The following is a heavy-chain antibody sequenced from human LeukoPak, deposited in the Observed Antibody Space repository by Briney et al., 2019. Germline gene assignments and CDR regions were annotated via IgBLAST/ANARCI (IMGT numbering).Heavy chain of an antibody. CDR2: IFYSGST. Sequence: PSETLSLTCTVSSGSISTSNYYWGWVRQPPGKALEWIGNIFYSGSTYYSPSLKSRVTISVDTSKNQFSLKLSSVTAADTAVYYCASNKNYYDSSGYYVKGRAPFDYWGQGTLVTVSS. CDR3: ASNKNYYDSSGYYVKGRAPFDY. V-gene: IGHV4-39*07. D-gene: IGHD3-22*01. J-gene: IGHJ4*02. CDR1: SGSISTSNYY.